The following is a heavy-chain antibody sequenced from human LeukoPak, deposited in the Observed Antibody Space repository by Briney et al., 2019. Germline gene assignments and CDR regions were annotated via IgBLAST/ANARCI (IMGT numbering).Heavy chain of an antibody. CDR3: ARNGVTSGVRNYYYYTDV. CDR2: IYSSGNT. CDR1: GDSISSYY. V-gene: IGHV4-4*07. J-gene: IGHJ6*03. Sequence: SETLSLTCTVSGDSISSYYWSWIRQPAGKGLEWIGRIYSSGNTNYNPSLRSRITMSVDTSKSQLSLRLNSVTAADTAVYYCARNGVTSGVRNYYYYTDVWGKGTTVTVSS. D-gene: IGHD2-21*02.